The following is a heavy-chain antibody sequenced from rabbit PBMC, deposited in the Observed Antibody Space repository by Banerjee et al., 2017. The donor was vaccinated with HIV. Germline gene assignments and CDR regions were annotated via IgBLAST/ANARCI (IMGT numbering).Heavy chain of an antibody. Sequence: QEQLEESGGDLVKPEGSLTLTCTASGFTIVSSYYMCWVRQAPGKGLEWIACINTSSGSTVYATWAKGRFTISSHNAQNTVSLQMNSLTAADTATYFCARDLAGVIGWNFDLWGPGTLVTDS. CDR1: GFTIVSSYY. J-gene: IGHJ4*01. V-gene: IGHV1S45*01. CDR2: INTSSGST. CDR3: ARDLAGVIGWNFDL. D-gene: IGHD4-1*01.